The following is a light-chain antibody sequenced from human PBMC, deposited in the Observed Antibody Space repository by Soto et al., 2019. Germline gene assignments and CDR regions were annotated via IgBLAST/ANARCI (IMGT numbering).Light chain of an antibody. V-gene: IGKV1-5*01. CDR1: QSLSSF. CDR3: QQYNSYSRT. Sequence: DIQMTQSPSILSASVGDRVTITCRASQSLSSFLAWYQQKPGEAPKVLIYDASNLESGVPSRFSGSGSGTEFTLTISSLHPDDFATYYCQQYNSYSRTFGQGTKVEIK. J-gene: IGKJ1*01. CDR2: DAS.